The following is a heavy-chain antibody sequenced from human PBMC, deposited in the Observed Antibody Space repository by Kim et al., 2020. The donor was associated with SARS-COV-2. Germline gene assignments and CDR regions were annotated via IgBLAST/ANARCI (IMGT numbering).Heavy chain of an antibody. D-gene: IGHD6-19*01. CDR2: ISYDGSNK. V-gene: IGHV3-30*18. J-gene: IGHJ4*02. Sequence: GGSLRLSCAASGFTFSSYGMHWVRQAPGKGLEWVAVISYDGSNKYYADSVKGRFTISRDNSKNTLYLQMNSLRAEDTAVYYCAKTSDILYSSGWSIDYWGQGTLVTVSS. CDR3: AKTSDILYSSGWSIDY. CDR1: GFTFSSYG.